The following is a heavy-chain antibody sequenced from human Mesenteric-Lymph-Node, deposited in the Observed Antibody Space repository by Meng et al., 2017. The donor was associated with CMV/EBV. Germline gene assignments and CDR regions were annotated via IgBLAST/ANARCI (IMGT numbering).Heavy chain of an antibody. CDR2: VFHSGGS. CDR3: ARVRYSWGRSFDY. J-gene: IGHJ4*02. CDR1: GDSISSSFW. V-gene: IGHV4-4*02. Sequence: AVSGDSISSSFWWSWVRQPPGKGLEWIGEVFHSGGSNYNPSLKSRVTISVDKSKNQFSLNLSSVTAADTAVSYCARVRYSWGRSFDYLGQGTLVTVSS. D-gene: IGHD3-16*01.